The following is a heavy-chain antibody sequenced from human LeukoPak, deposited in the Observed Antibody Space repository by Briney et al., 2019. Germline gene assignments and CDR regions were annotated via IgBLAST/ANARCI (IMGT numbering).Heavy chain of an antibody. V-gene: IGHV4-59*12. CDR2: ISDTGSS. D-gene: IGHD6-13*01. J-gene: IGHJ4*02. CDR3: ARSYSSRPFDY. Sequence: SETLSLTCTVSGGSINDNYWSWIRQPPGKGLEWIGYISDTGSSKYNPPLKSRVTMSVDTSKNQFSLKLSSVTAADTAVYYCARSYSSRPFDYWGQGTLVTVSS. CDR1: GGSINDNY.